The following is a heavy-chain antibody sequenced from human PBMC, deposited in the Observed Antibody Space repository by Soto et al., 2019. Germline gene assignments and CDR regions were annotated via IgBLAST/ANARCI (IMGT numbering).Heavy chain of an antibody. CDR3: ARGIYSNYAGAFDI. CDR2: MIPNSGKA. J-gene: IGHJ3*02. V-gene: IGHV1-8*01. D-gene: IGHD4-4*01. Sequence: ASVKVSCKASGYTFTSYDINWVRQATGQGLEWMGWMIPNSGKASYAQKFQGRVTITRDTSTSTAYMELSSLRSEDTAVYYCARGIYSNYAGAFDIWGQGTMVTVSS. CDR1: GYTFTSYD.